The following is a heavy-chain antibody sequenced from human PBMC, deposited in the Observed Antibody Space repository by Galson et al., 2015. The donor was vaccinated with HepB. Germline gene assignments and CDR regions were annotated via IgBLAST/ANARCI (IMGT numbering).Heavy chain of an antibody. D-gene: IGHD2-21*02. Sequence: SVKVSCKASGYTFTSYYMHWVRQAPGQGLEWMGWISAYNGNTNYAQKLQGRVTMTTDTSTSTAYMELRSLRSDDTAVYYCARVEHIVVVTASKSSYYGMDVWGQGTTVTVSS. V-gene: IGHV1-18*04. CDR2: ISAYNGNT. CDR1: GYTFTSYY. CDR3: ARVEHIVVVTASKSSYYGMDV. J-gene: IGHJ6*02.